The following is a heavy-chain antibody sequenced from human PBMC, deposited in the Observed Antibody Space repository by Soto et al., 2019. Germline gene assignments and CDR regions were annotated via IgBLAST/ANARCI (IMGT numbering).Heavy chain of an antibody. CDR1: RFTFGTYA. CDR3: AREFDYYTIRDP. CDR2: ISYDGSNK. D-gene: IGHD3-10*01. V-gene: IGHV3-30-3*01. J-gene: IGHJ5*02. Sequence: RLSYAPSRFTFGTYAMHWVRQAPGKGLEWVAVISYDGSNKYYADSVKGRFTISRDNSKNTLYLQLNSLRAETTAVYYCAREFDYYTIRDPW.